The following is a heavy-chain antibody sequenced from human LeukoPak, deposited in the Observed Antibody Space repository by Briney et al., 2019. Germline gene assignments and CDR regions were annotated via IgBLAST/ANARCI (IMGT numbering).Heavy chain of an antibody. Sequence: KPSETLSLTCSVSGGSMSRHYWSWIRQPPGKGLGWIGYIYYNGKTYYNPSLQGRVTISVDTSKNLFSLKLTSVTAADTAVYSCARLLDNDSSGDPDTFDMWGQGTMVTVSS. J-gene: IGHJ3*02. D-gene: IGHD3-22*01. CDR3: ARLLDNDSSGDPDTFDM. CDR1: GGSMSRHY. CDR2: IYYNGKT. V-gene: IGHV4-59*11.